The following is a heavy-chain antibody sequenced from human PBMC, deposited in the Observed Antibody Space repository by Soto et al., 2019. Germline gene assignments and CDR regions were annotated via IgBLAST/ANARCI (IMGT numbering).Heavy chain of an antibody. CDR2: ISAYNGNT. D-gene: IGHD3-16*01. V-gene: IGHV1-18*04. CDR3: AGEYVGLGMFGGVIALGYYNGMDV. J-gene: IGHJ6*02. Sequence: AAVKVSCKASGYTFTSYGISWVRQAPGEGLEWMGWISAYNGNTNYAQKLQGRVTMTTDTSTSTDYMELRSLSSDDTAVYYCAGEYVGLGMFGGVIALGYYNGMDVCGQGPTVPVYS. CDR1: GYTFTSYG.